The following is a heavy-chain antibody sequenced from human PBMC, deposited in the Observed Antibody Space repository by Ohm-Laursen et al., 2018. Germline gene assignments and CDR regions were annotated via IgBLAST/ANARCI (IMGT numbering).Heavy chain of an antibody. D-gene: IGHD3-10*01. J-gene: IGHJ4*02. Sequence: ASVKVSCKASGYTFTSYGISWVRQAPGQGLEWMGWISAYNGDTNYAQKLQGRVTMTTDTSTSTAYMELRSLRSDDTAVYYCARLIWFGDIWGFDYWGQGTLVTVSS. CDR2: ISAYNGDT. CDR3: ARLIWFGDIWGFDY. V-gene: IGHV1-18*01. CDR1: GYTFTSYG.